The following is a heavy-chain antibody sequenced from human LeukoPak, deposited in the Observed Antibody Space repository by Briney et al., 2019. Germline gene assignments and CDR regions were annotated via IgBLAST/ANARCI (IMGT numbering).Heavy chain of an antibody. CDR2: FYSGST. CDR1: GVSISTYY. CDR3: ARGGNWFDL. Sequence: PSQTLSLTCAVSGVSISTYYWSWIRQPPGKGLEWIGYFYSGSTDYNTSLKSRVTISQDTSKNQFSLKVNSVTAADTAVYYCARGGNWFDLWGQGTLVTVSS. V-gene: IGHV4-59*01. J-gene: IGHJ5*02.